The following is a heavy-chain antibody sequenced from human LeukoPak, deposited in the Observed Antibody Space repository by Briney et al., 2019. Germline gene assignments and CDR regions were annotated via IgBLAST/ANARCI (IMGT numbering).Heavy chain of an antibody. Sequence: PSETLSLTCAVYGGSFSGYYWSWIRQPPGKGLEWIGEINHSGSTNYNPSLKSRVTISVDTSKNQFSLKLSSVTAADTAVYYCARGGKITGSPVVYWGQGTLVTVSS. CDR3: ARGGKITGSPVVY. CDR1: GGSFSGYY. D-gene: IGHD1-20*01. CDR2: INHSGST. J-gene: IGHJ4*02. V-gene: IGHV4-34*01.